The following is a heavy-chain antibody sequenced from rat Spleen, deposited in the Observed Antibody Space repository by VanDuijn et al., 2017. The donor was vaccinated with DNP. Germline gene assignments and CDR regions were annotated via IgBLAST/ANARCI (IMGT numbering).Heavy chain of an antibody. CDR3: VRWNSGHFDY. Sequence: EVQLVESGGGLVQPGRSLKLSCAASGFTFSDFYMAWVRQAPKKGLEWVATLIYDGSRTYYRDSVKGRFTISRDNAKSTLYLQMNSLRSEDMATYYCVRWNSGHFDYWGQGVMVTVSS. V-gene: IGHV5-7*01. CDR2: LIYDGSRT. J-gene: IGHJ2*01. D-gene: IGHD4-3*01. CDR1: GFTFSDFY.